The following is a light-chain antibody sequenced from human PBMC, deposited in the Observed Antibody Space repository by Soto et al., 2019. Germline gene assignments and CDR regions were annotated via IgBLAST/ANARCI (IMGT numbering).Light chain of an antibody. J-gene: IGLJ2*01. CDR2: EVN. V-gene: IGLV2-23*02. CDR1: SSDVGSYNL. Sequence: QSALTQPASVSGSSGQSITISCTGTSSDVGSYNLVSWFQQHPGKAPRLMIYEVNKRPSGVSNRFSGSKSGYTASLTISGLQAEDEGEYYCCSFAGTTTYVLFGGGTKLTVL. CDR3: CSFAGTTTYVL.